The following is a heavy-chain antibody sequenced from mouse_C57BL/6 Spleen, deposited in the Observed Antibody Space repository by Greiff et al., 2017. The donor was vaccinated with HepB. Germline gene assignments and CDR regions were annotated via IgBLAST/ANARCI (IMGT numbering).Heavy chain of an antibody. J-gene: IGHJ2*01. D-gene: IGHD1-1*01. CDR1: GYTFTSYW. Sequence: QVQLQQPGAELVKPGASVKLSCKASGYTFTSYWMQWVKQRPGQGLEWIGEIDPSDSYTNYNQKFKGKATLTVDTSSSTAYMQLSSLTSEDSAVYYCARTSITTVVATDYWGQGTTRTVSS. CDR3: ARTSITTVVATDY. V-gene: IGHV1-50*01. CDR2: IDPSDSYT.